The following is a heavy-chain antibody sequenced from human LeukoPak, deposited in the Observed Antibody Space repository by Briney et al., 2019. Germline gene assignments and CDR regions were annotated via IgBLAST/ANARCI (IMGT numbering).Heavy chain of an antibody. CDR2: FDPEDGET. D-gene: IGHD2-15*01. J-gene: IGHJ6*02. Sequence: GGSLRLSCAASGFTFSSYGMHWVRQAPGKGLEWMGGFDPEDGETIYAQKFQGRVTMTEDTSTDTAYMELSSLRSEDTAVYYCATWVRGTHYYYYGMDVWGQGTTVTVSS. V-gene: IGHV1-24*01. CDR1: GFTFSSYG. CDR3: ATWVRGTHYYYYGMDV.